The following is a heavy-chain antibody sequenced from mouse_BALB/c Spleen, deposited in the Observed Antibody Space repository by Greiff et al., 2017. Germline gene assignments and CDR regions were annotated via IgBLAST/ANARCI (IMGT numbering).Heavy chain of an antibody. CDR1: GYSFTSYW. D-gene: IGHD2-1*01. J-gene: IGHJ4*01. CDR2: IHPCDSET. Sequence: VQLQQPGAELVRPGASVKLSCKASGYSFTSYWMNWVKQRPGQGLEWIGMIHPCDSETRLNQKFKDKATLTVDKSSSTAYMQLSSPTSEDSAVYYCARDGNYDYYAMDYWGQGTSVTVSS. V-gene: IGHV1-61*01. CDR3: ARDGNYDYYAMDY.